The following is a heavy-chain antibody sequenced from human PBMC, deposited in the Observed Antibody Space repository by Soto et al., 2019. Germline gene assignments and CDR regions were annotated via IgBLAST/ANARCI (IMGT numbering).Heavy chain of an antibody. J-gene: IGHJ4*01. D-gene: IGHD3-10*01. V-gene: IGHV3-74*01. Sequence: VRQLTGKGLEWVSRINTDGTGTGYADSVKGRFTISRDNAKNTLYLQMNNLRAEDTAIYYCKRGRTGHHPYFDYSG. CDR3: KRGRTGHHPYFDY. CDR2: INTDGTGT.